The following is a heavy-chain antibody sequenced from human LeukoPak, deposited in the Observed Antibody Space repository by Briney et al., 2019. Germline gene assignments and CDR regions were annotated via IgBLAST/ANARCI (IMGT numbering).Heavy chain of an antibody. CDR2: ISSTSSTI. V-gene: IGHV3-48*04. CDR1: GFTFSTYS. D-gene: IGHD6-19*01. J-gene: IGHJ4*02. CDR3: ARAAGYSSGWYSGYFDY. Sequence: GGSLRLSCAASGFTFSTYSMNWVRQAPGKGLEWISYISSTSSTIYYADSVKGRFTISRDNAKNSLYLQMNSLRAEDTAVYYCARAAGYSSGWYSGYFDYWGQGTLVTVSS.